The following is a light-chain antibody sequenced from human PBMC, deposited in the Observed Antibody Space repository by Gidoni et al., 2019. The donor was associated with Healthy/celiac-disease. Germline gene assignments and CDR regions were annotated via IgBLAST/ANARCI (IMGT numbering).Light chain of an antibody. CDR2: AAS. CDR3: QQSYSTPLMYT. CDR1: QSISSY. J-gene: IGKJ2*01. Sequence: DIQMTQSPSSLSASVGERVTITCRASQSISSYLNWYQQKPGKAPKLLIYAASSLQSGVPSRFSGSGSGTDFTLTISSLQPEDFATYYCQQSYSTPLMYTFGQGTKLEIK. V-gene: IGKV1-39*01.